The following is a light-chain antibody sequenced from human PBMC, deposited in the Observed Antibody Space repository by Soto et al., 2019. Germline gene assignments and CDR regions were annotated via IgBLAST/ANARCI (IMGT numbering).Light chain of an antibody. Sequence: EIVMTQSPATLSVSPGERATLSCRASQSVSDYLAWYQQKPGQPPRLLIYGASNRATGIPDRFSGSGSGTDFTLTISSLQPEDVATYYCQKCKVAPFTFGGGTTGDIK. CDR1: QSVSDY. V-gene: IGKV3D-15*01. CDR2: GAS. J-gene: IGKJ4*01. CDR3: QKCKVAPFT.